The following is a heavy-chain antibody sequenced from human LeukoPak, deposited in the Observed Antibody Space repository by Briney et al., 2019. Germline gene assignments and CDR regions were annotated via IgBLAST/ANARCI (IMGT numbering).Heavy chain of an antibody. V-gene: IGHV3-30*04. CDR2: ISYDGSGK. CDR1: EFSFSSYA. CDR3: ARTHYTDIYYFDY. J-gene: IGHJ4*02. Sequence: PGRSLRLSCAASEFSFSSYAMHWVRQAPGKGLEWVALISYDGSGKCYADSVKGRFTISRDNSRNTLYLQMYSLRPEDTAVYYCARTHYTDIYYFDYWGQGTLVTVSS. D-gene: IGHD3-9*01.